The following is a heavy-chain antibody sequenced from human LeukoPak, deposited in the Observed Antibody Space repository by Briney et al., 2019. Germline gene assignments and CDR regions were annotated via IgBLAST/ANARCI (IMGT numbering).Heavy chain of an antibody. D-gene: IGHD4-17*01. Sequence: SETLSLTCAVYGGSFSGYYWSWIRQPPGKGLEWIGEINHSGSTNYNPSLKSRVTISVDTSKNQFSLKLSSVTAADTAVYYCATLHYAEYFQYWGQGTLVTVSS. V-gene: IGHV4-34*01. CDR2: INHSGST. CDR3: ATLHYAEYFQY. CDR1: GGSFSGYY. J-gene: IGHJ1*01.